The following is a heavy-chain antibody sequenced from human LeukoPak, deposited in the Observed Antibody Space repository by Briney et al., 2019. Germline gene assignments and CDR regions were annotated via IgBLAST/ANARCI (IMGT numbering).Heavy chain of an antibody. CDR3: ARGGYTYGVRPF. CDR1: GFTFSSYW. J-gene: IGHJ4*02. D-gene: IGHD5-18*01. CDR2: IKQDGSDK. V-gene: IGHV3-7*01. Sequence: GGSLRLSCAASGFTFSSYWMSWVRQAPGKGLEWVANIKQDGSDKYYVDSVKGRFTISRDNAKNSLYLQMNSLRAEDTALYYCARGGYTYGVRPFWDQGTLVTVSS.